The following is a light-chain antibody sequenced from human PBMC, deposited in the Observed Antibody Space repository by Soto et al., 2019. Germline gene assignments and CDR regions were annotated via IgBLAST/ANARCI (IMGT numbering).Light chain of an antibody. Sequence: VLTQPPSVSAAPGQKVTISCSGSSSNIGNNYVSWYQQLPGTAPKLLIYENNKRPSGIPDRFSGSKSGTSATLGISGLQSGDEADYYCGTWDSSMSAVVFGGGTQLTVL. V-gene: IGLV1-51*02. CDR3: GTWDSSMSAVV. CDR2: ENN. J-gene: IGLJ2*01. CDR1: SSNIGNNY.